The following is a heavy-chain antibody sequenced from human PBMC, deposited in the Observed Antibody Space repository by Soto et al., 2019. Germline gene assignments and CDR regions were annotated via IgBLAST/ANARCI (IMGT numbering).Heavy chain of an antibody. CDR3: ASRLTMATNTGDAFDL. J-gene: IGHJ3*01. CDR1: NGYIINYY. V-gene: IGHV4-59*12. D-gene: IGHD4-17*01. CDR2: IYYSGRT. Sequence: QVQLQESGPGLVKPSETLSLTCTVSNGYIINYYWSWIRQPPGKGLERIGFIYYSGRTNYNPYLTGRVTISVDMARNQLSLKLNSVTAADTAVYYCASRLTMATNTGDAFDLGGQGTVVTVSS.